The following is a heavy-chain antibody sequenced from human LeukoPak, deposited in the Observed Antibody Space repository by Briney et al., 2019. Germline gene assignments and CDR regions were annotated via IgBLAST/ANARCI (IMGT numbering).Heavy chain of an antibody. CDR2: IYTSGST. Sequence: SETLSLTCTVSGGSISSYFWTWIRQPAGKGLEWIGRIYTSGSTSYNPSLKSRVTMSVDTSKKQFSLRLSSVTAADTAVYFCGRASDDSSGYYLDYWGQGTLVTVSS. CDR3: GRASDDSSGYYLDY. J-gene: IGHJ4*02. D-gene: IGHD3-22*01. CDR1: GGSISSYF. V-gene: IGHV4-4*07.